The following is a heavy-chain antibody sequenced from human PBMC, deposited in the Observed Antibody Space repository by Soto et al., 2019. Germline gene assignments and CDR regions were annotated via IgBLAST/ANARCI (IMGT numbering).Heavy chain of an antibody. CDR2: ISPHNRNT. D-gene: IGHD3-9*01. CDR1: GYTFGHFY. CDR3: AGDEGGYDILTGYDNDHQFDQ. J-gene: IGHJ4*02. Sequence: QVQLVQSGAEVKKPGDSVKVSCKASGYTFGHFYITWVRQAPGQGLEWMGAISPHNRNTNYAEKFRGRVTMTTDTSQTTAYMELRSLRSDDTAVYYCAGDEGGYDILTGYDNDHQFDQWGQGALVTVSS. V-gene: IGHV1-18*01.